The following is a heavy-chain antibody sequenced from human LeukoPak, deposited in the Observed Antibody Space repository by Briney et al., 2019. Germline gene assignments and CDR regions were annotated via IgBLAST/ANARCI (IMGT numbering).Heavy chain of an antibody. CDR1: GGTFSSYA. D-gene: IGHD5-18*01. J-gene: IGHJ4*02. Sequence: SVKVSCKASGGTFSSYAISWVRQAPGQGLEWMGGIIPIFGTANYAQKFQGRVTITADKSTSTAYMELSSLRSEDTAVYYRARDRGTSMDPFDYWGQGTLVTVSS. CDR3: ARDRGTSMDPFDY. V-gene: IGHV1-69*06. CDR2: IIPIFGTA.